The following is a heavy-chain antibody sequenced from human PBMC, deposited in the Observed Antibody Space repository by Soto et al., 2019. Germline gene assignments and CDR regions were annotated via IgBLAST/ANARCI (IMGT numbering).Heavy chain of an antibody. CDR3: ARSLGNYDLFWGSYLFSVYFDY. CDR2: ISAYNGNT. CDR1: GYTFTSYG. J-gene: IGHJ4*02. Sequence: GASVTVSCKASGYTFTSYGISRVRQAPGQGLEWMGCISAYNGNTNYAQKHQGRVTMTTDTSTSTAYIELRRLTSDDTAVYYCARSLGNYDLFWGSYLFSVYFDYWGQGTLVTVSS. D-gene: IGHD3-16*02. V-gene: IGHV1-18*01.